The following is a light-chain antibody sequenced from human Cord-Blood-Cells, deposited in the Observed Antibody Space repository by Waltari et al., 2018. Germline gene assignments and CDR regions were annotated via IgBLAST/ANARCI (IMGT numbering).Light chain of an antibody. V-gene: IGKV1-39*01. CDR3: QQSYSTPRT. CDR2: SAS. J-gene: IGKJ1*01. CDR1: QSISSY. Sequence: DIQMTPSPSSLSASVGDRVTITCRANQSISSYLNWYQQKPGKAPKLLIYSASILQSGVPSRFSGSGSGTDFTLTISSLQPEDFATYYCQQSYSTPRTFGQGTKVEIK.